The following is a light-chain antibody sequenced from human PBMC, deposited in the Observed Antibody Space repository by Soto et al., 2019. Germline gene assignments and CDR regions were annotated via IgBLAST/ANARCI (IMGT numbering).Light chain of an antibody. J-gene: IGKJ1*01. CDR2: GAS. Sequence: ETVMTQFPATLSVSPGDRVTLSCRASESVSSDVAWYQQKPGQSPRLLVFGASTRATSIPARFTGSRSGTEFSLTISSLQSEDFAVYYCQQYSTWPRTFAQGTKVDIK. CDR3: QQYSTWPRT. CDR1: ESVSSD. V-gene: IGKV3-15*01.